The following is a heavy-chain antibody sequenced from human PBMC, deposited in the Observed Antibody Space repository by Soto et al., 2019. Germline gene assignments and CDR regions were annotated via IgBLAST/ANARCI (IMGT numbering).Heavy chain of an antibody. CDR1: GFTFSSYG. D-gene: IGHD3-16*01. J-gene: IGHJ4*02. V-gene: IGHV3-33*01. CDR3: ARDLTGGDYGAPVDY. Sequence: GGSLRLSCAASGFTFSSYGMHWVRQAPGKGLEWVAVIWYDGSNKYYADSVKGRFTISRDNSKNTLYLQMNSLRAEDTAVYYCARDLTGGDYGAPVDYWGQGTLVTVSS. CDR2: IWYDGSNK.